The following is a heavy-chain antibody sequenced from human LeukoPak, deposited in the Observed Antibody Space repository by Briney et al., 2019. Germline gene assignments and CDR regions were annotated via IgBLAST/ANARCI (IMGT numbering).Heavy chain of an antibody. CDR3: ARDPMTTVTNYYYYYGMDV. Sequence: GGSLRLSCAASGFTFSSYSMNWVRQAPGKGLEWVSSISSSSSYIYYADSVKGRFTISRDNAKNSLYLQMNSLRAEDTAVYYCARDPMTTVTNYYYYYGMDVWGQGTTVTVSS. CDR2: ISSSSSYI. V-gene: IGHV3-21*01. CDR1: GFTFSSYS. D-gene: IGHD4-17*01. J-gene: IGHJ6*02.